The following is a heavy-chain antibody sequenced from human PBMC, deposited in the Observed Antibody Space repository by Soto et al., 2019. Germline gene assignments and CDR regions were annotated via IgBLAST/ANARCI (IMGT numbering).Heavy chain of an antibody. D-gene: IGHD1-26*01. V-gene: IGHV3-66*01. Sequence: EVQLVESGGGLVQPGGSLRLSCAASGFTVSSSYRSWVRQAPGKGLEWVSVIYSGGSTYYADSVKGRFTISRDNSKNTLYLQMNSLRAEDTAVYYCARDPGRSYGPDWGQGTLVTVSS. CDR3: ARDPGRSYGPD. CDR2: IYSGGST. J-gene: IGHJ4*02. CDR1: GFTVSSSY.